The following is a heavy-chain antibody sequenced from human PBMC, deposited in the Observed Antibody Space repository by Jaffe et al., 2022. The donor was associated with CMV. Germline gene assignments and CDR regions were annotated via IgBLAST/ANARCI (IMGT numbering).Heavy chain of an antibody. D-gene: IGHD2-15*01. J-gene: IGHJ6*02. Sequence: QVQLVQSGAEVKKPGASVKVSCKASGYTFTSYDINWVRQATGQGLEWMGWMNPNSGNTGYAQKFQGRVTMTRNTSISTAYMELSSLRSEDTAVYYCARWWSHYYYYGMDVWGQGTTVTVSS. CDR1: GYTFTSYD. CDR3: ARWWSHYYYYGMDV. CDR2: MNPNSGNT. V-gene: IGHV1-8*01.